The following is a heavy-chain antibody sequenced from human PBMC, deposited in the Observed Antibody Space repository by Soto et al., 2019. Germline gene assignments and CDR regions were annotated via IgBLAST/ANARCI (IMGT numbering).Heavy chain of an antibody. CDR3: AKDRLTGTTSEVLYYYYGMDV. V-gene: IGHV3-23*01. CDR1: GFTFSSYA. D-gene: IGHD1-7*01. CDR2: ISVSGGST. Sequence: PVVSLRLSCAASGFTFSSYAMSWVRQAPGKGLEWVSAISVSGGSTYYADSVKGRFTISRDNSKNTLYLQMNSLRAEDTAVYYCAKDRLTGTTSEVLYYYYGMDVWGQGTTVTVSS. J-gene: IGHJ6*02.